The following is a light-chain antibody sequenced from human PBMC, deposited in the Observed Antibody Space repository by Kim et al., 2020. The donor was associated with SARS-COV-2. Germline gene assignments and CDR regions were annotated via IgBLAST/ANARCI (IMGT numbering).Light chain of an antibody. Sequence: SYELTQPPSVSVSPGQTARITCSGETFPKKYAYWYQQKAGQAPVLVIYQDTERPPGIPERFSGSTSGTTVTLTISGVRAEDEADYYCQSTDISGSWVFGGGTQLTVL. J-gene: IGLJ3*02. CDR2: QDT. CDR3: QSTDISGSWV. V-gene: IGLV3-25*03. CDR1: TFPKKY.